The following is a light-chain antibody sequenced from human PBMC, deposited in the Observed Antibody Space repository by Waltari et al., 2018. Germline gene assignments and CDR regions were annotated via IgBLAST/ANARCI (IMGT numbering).Light chain of an antibody. CDR1: SGSVSTSYY. CDR3: VLYMGSGTHWV. J-gene: IGLJ3*02. Sequence: QTVVTQEPSFSVSPGGTVTLTCGLSSGSVSTSYYPSWYQQTPGQAPRTLIYNTNTRSSGVPDRFSGSILGNKAALTITGAQADDESDYYCVLYMGSGTHWVFGGGTKLTVL. V-gene: IGLV8-61*01. CDR2: NTN.